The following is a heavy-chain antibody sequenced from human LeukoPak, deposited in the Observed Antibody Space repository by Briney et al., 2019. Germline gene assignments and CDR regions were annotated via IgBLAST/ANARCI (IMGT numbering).Heavy chain of an antibody. V-gene: IGHV3-11*04. CDR3: VRVNTYYYDSSPS. CDR1: GFTFSYFY. J-gene: IGHJ4*02. Sequence: GGSLRLSCAASGFTFSYFYMSWIRQAPGKGLEWVSYISSDGSTIYYADSVKGRFTISRDNAKSSLYLQMNSLRAEDTAVYCCVRVNTYYYDSSPSWGQGTLVTVSS. CDR2: ISSDGSTI. D-gene: IGHD3-22*01.